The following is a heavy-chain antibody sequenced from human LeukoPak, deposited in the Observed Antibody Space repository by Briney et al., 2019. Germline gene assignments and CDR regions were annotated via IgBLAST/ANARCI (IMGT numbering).Heavy chain of an antibody. CDR2: ISGNSASI. Sequence: PGGSLILSCAASGFTFSTYSMNWVRQAPGKGLEWVSYISGNSASIYYADSVKGRFTISRDNAKNSLYLQMNSLRAEDTAVYYCAKEGGSGSYQISWGQGTLVTVSS. CDR3: AKEGGSGSYQIS. J-gene: IGHJ5*02. D-gene: IGHD3-10*01. CDR1: GFTFSTYS. V-gene: IGHV3-48*01.